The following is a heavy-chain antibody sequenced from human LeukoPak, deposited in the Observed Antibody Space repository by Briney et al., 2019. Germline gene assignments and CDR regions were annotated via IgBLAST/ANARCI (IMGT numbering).Heavy chain of an antibody. Sequence: GGSLRLSCAASGFTFSSYAMSWVRQAPGKGLEWVSAISGSGGSTYYADSVKGRFTISRDNSKNTLHLQMNSLRAEDTAVYYCAKDHCYLHDSSGCYYFDYWGQGTLVTVSS. J-gene: IGHJ4*02. D-gene: IGHD3-22*01. CDR1: GFTFSSYA. CDR2: ISGSGGST. V-gene: IGHV3-23*01. CDR3: AKDHCYLHDSSGCYYFDY.